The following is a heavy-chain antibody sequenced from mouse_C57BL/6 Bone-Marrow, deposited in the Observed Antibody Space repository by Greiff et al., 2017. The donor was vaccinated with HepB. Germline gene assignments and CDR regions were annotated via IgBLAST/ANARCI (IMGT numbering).Heavy chain of an antibody. CDR1: GYAFSSSW. Sequence: VQLQQSGPELVKPGASVKISCKASGYAFSSSWMNWVKQRPGKGLEWLGRIYPGDGDTNYNGKFKGKATLTADKSSSTAYMQLSSLTSEDSAVYYCARRRGSSFYFDYWGQGTTLTVSS. J-gene: IGHJ2*01. CDR2: IYPGDGDT. D-gene: IGHD1-1*01. CDR3: ARRRGSSFYFDY. V-gene: IGHV1-82*01.